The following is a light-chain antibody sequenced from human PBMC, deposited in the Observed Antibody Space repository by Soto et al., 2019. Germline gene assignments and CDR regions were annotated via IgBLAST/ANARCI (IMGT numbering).Light chain of an antibody. CDR1: QVNSTY. J-gene: IGKJ2*03. CDR2: GAS. Sequence: DGQMTQSPSSLAASIGGRFTFCCRTNQVNSTYLNWYQQKPAKAPNLLMHGASSLESGFPSRFSGSGSGTDFTLTITNLQPEDFATDYCQQSFSTPYRFGQVTKADIK. CDR3: QQSFSTPYR. V-gene: IGKV1-39*01.